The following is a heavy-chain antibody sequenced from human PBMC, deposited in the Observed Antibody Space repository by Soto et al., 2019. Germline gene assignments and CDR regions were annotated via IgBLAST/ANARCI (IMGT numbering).Heavy chain of an antibody. CDR3: AREAIAVAGTFYYYGMDV. CDR1: GYTFTSYG. J-gene: IGHJ6*02. V-gene: IGHV1-18*01. CDR2: ISAYNGNT. D-gene: IGHD6-19*01. Sequence: ASGKVSCKASGYTFTSYGISWVRQAPGQGLEWMGWISAYNGNTNYAQKLQGRVTMTTDTSTSTAYMELRSLRSDDTAVYYCAREAIAVAGTFYYYGMDVWGQGTTVTVSS.